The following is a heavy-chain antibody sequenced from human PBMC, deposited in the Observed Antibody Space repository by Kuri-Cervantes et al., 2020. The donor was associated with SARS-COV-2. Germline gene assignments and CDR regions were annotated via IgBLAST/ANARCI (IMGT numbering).Heavy chain of an antibody. J-gene: IGHJ3*02. V-gene: IGHV4-34*01. CDR2: INHSGST. Sequence: SQTLSLTCAVYGESFSSHYASWKRQPPGKGLEWIGEINHSGSTNYNPSLKSRVTILVDMSDNQFSLKVTSVTAADTAVYYCSGISAINNAFDIWGQGTLVTVSS. CDR1: GESFSSHY. D-gene: IGHD6-25*01. CDR3: SGISAINNAFDI.